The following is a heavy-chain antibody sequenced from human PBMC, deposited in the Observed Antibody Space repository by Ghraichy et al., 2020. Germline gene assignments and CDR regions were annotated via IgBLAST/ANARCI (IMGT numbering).Heavy chain of an antibody. V-gene: IGHV4-39*01. Sequence: SETLSLTCTVSGGSISSSSYYWGWIRQPPGKGLEWIGSIYYSGSTYYNPSLKSRVTISVDTSKNQFSLKLSSVTAADTAVYYCARLSAFEYYYDSRKPYYFDYWGQGTLVTVSS. J-gene: IGHJ4*02. CDR1: GGSISSSSYY. D-gene: IGHD3-22*01. CDR2: IYYSGST. CDR3: ARLSAFEYYYDSRKPYYFDY.